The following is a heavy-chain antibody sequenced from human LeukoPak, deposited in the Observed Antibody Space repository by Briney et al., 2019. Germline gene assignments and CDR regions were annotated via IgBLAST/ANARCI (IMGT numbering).Heavy chain of an antibody. CDR1: GFTFSSYG. Sequence: PGGSLRLSCVASGFTFSSYGMHWVRQAPGKGLEWVAIIWSDGSTKYYVGSVKGRFTISRDSSKSTLYLQMNSLRAEDTAVYYCARDTFFGIYYLGYFFDYWGQGNLVTVSS. CDR3: ARDTFFGIYYLGYFFDY. V-gene: IGHV3-33*01. D-gene: IGHD1-26*01. CDR2: IWSDGSTK. J-gene: IGHJ4*02.